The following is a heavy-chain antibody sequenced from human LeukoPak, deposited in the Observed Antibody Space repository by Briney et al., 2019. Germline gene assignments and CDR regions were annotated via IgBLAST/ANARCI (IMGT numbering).Heavy chain of an antibody. V-gene: IGHV4-59*01. Sequence: SETLSLTCTVSGGSISSYYWSWIRQPPGKGLEWIGYIYYSGTTNYNPSVKSRVTISVDTSKNQFYLKLSSVTAADTAVYYCARGVYIAAAQYGYWGQGTLVTVSS. CDR1: GGSISSYY. CDR3: ARGVYIAAAQYGY. J-gene: IGHJ4*02. CDR2: IYYSGTT. D-gene: IGHD6-13*01.